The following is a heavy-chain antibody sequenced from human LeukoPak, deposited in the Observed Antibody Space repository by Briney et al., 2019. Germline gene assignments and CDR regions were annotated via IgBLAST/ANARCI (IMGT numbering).Heavy chain of an antibody. CDR1: GGSFSGYY. CDR3: ARHEPSDYYYMDV. CDR2: INHSGST. J-gene: IGHJ6*03. V-gene: IGHV4-34*01. Sequence: SETLSLTCAVYGGSFSGYYWSWIRQPPGKGLEWIGEINHSGSTNYNPSLKSRVTISVDTSKNHFSLKLNSVTAADTAVYYCARHEPSDYYYMDVWGKGTTVTISS.